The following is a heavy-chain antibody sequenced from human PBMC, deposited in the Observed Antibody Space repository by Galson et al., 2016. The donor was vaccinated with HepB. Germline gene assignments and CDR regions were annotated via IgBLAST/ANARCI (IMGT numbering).Heavy chain of an antibody. CDR3: ARAGYCSPTSCHFYYYGVDV. Sequence: SLRLSCAASGFVFSDYYLSWIRQAPGKGLEWVSHISASGTATYNADSVKGRITISRDNAQNSLYLQMDGLRAEDAAVYFCARAGYCSPTSCHFYYYGVDVWGQGTTVTVSS. CDR1: GFVFSDYY. V-gene: IGHV3-11*01. J-gene: IGHJ6*02. CDR2: ISASGTAT. D-gene: IGHD2-2*01.